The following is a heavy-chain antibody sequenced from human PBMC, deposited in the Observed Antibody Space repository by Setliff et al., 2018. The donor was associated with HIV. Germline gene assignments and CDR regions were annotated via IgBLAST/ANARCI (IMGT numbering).Heavy chain of an antibody. CDR2: IWYDGSYK. CDR3: ARDRFPQSNIFGAWYFDL. CDR1: GFTFTSYG. J-gene: IGHJ2*01. V-gene: IGHV3-33*01. D-gene: IGHD3-10*02. Sequence: GGSLRLSCAVSGFTFTSYGMHWVRQAPGKGLEWVAVIWYDGSYKYYADSVKGRFTISRDNSKNTLCLQMNSLRAEDTAVYYCARDRFPQSNIFGAWYFDLWGQGTLVTVSS.